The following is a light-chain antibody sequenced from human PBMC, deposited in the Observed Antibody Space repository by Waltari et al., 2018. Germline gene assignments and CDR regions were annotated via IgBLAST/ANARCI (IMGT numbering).Light chain of an antibody. CDR1: QDISNY. CDR3: QQYDNLPLT. Sequence: DIQMTQSPSPLSASVGDRATITCQASQDISNYLNWYQQKPGKAPKLLIYDASNLETGVPARFSGRGSGTDFTVTISSLQPEDIATYYCQQYDNLPLTFGGGTKVEIK. CDR2: DAS. J-gene: IGKJ4*02. V-gene: IGKV1-33*01.